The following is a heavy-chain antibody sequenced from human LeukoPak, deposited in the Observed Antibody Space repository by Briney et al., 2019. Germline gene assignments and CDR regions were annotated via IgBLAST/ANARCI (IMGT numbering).Heavy chain of an antibody. CDR2: INHSGST. CDR1: GGSFSGYY. J-gene: IGHJ6*03. CDR3: ARGYYMDV. V-gene: IGHV4-34*01. Sequence: SETLSLTCAVYGGSFSGYYWSWIRQPPGKGLEWIGEINHSGSTNYNPSLKSRVTISVDTSKNQFSLKLSSVTAADTAVYYCARGYYMDVWGKGTTVTISS.